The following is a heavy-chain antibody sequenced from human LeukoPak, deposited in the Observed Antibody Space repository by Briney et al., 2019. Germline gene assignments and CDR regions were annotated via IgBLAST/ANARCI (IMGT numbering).Heavy chain of an antibody. CDR2: IYHSGNT. CDR1: GYSISSGYY. Sequence: SETLSLTRTVSGYSISSGYYWGWIRQPPGKWLEWIGSIYHSGNTLYNPSLKSRVTISVDTSKNQFSLKLRSVTAADTAVYYCGGVGAAHPSDYGGYYYFDYWGQGNLVTVSS. V-gene: IGHV4-38-2*02. CDR3: GGVGAAHPSDYGGYYYFDY. J-gene: IGHJ4*02. D-gene: IGHD4-23*01.